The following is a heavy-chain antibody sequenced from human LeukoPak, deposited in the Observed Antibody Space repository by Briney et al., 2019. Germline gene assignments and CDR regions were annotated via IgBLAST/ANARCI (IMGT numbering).Heavy chain of an antibody. CDR3: ARGRLAAPPVRFDP. D-gene: IGHD6-13*01. V-gene: IGHV4-34*01. CDR1: GGSFSGYY. CDR2: INHSGST. Sequence: SETLSLTCAVYGGSFSGYYWSWIRQPPGKGLEWSGEINHSGSTNYNPSLKSRVTISVDTSKNQFSLKLSSVTAADTAVYYCARGRLAAPPVRFDPWGQGTPVTVSS. J-gene: IGHJ5*02.